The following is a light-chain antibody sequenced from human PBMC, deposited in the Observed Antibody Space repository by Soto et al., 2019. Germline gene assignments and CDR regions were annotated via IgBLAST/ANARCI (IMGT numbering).Light chain of an antibody. CDR1: QYVGTR. J-gene: IGKJ1*01. V-gene: IGKV3-11*01. Sequence: EIVLTQSPATLSSSPGETATLSCRASQYVGTRLAWYQHKPGQAPRLLIYYMSKRATGIPARFSGSGSGTDFTITISNLAPEDFGVYYCHQRQSWPRTFGQGTKVEIK. CDR2: YMS. CDR3: HQRQSWPRT.